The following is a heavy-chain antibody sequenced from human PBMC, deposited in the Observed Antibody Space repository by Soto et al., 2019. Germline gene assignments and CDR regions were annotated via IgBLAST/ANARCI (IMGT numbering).Heavy chain of an antibody. J-gene: IGHJ5*02. V-gene: IGHV1-69*13. Sequence: SVKVSCKASGGTFSSYAISWVRQAPGQGLEWMGGIIPIFGTANYAQKFQGRVTITADESTSTAYMELSSLRSEDTAVYYCARDHPYGGNSGGVNWLDPWGQGTLVTVSS. CDR1: GGTFSSYA. CDR2: IIPIFGTA. CDR3: ARDHPYGGNSGGVNWLDP. D-gene: IGHD4-17*01.